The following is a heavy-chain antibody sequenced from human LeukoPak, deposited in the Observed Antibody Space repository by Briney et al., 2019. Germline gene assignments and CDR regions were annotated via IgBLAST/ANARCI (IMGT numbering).Heavy chain of an antibody. CDR1: GFTFDDYA. D-gene: IGHD2-21*01. Sequence: GGSLRLSYAASGFTFDDYAMHWVRQAPGKGLEWVSLISWDGGSTYYADSVKGRFTISRDNSKNSLYLQMNSLRAEDTALYYCAKDAGGEDYYYYMDVWGKGTTVTVSS. CDR3: AKDAGGEDYYYYMDV. V-gene: IGHV3-43D*03. J-gene: IGHJ6*03. CDR2: ISWDGGST.